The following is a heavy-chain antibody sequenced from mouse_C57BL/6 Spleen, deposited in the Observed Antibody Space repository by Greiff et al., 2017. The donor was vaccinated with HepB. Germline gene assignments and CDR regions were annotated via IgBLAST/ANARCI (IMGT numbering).Heavy chain of an antibody. V-gene: IGHV1-50*01. Sequence: VQLQQPGAELVKPGASVKLSCKASGYTFTSYWMQWVKQRPGQGLEWIGEIDPSDSYTNYNQKFKGKATLTVDTSSSTAYMQLSSLTSEDSAVYYCARAIYDGYYRYAMDYWGQGTSVTVSS. CDR1: GYTFTSYW. CDR3: ARAIYDGYYRYAMDY. CDR2: IDPSDSYT. D-gene: IGHD2-3*01. J-gene: IGHJ4*01.